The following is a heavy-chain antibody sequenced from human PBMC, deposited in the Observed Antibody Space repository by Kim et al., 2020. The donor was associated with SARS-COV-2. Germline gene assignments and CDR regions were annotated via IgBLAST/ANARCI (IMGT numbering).Heavy chain of an antibody. J-gene: IGHJ2*01. CDR3: ARGDYGGNSGWYFDL. CDR1: GGSFSGYY. V-gene: IGHV4-34*01. D-gene: IGHD4-17*01. Sequence: SETLSLTCAVYGGSFSGYYWSWIRQPPGKGLEWIGEINHSGSTNYNPSLKSRVTISIDTSKNQFSLKLSSVTAADTAVYYCARGDYGGNSGWYFDLWGRG. CDR2: INHSGST.